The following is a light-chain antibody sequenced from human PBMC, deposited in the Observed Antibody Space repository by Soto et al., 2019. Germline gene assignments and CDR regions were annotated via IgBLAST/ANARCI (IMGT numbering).Light chain of an antibody. CDR1: QSVLYNSNTKNY. V-gene: IGKV4-1*01. J-gene: IGKJ4*01. CDR3: QQYYSTPLT. CDR2: WAS. Sequence: DIVMTQSPDSLAVSLGERATINCKSSQSVLYNSNTKNYIAWYQQKPGQPPKLLIYWASTRESGLPDRFSGSGCGTDFTLTISSLQAEDVAFYYCQQYYSTPLTFGGGTTVEIK.